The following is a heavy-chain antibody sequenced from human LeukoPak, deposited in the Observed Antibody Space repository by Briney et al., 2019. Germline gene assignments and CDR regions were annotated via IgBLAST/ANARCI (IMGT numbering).Heavy chain of an antibody. D-gene: IGHD4-17*01. J-gene: IGHJ3*02. CDR1: GFTFSSYG. Sequence: GGSLRLSCAASGFTFSSYGMHWVRQAPGKGLEWVAVISYDGSNKYYADSVKGRFTISRDTSKNTLYLQMNSLRAEDTAVYYCAKDRSDYGDFSDAFDIWGQGTMVTVSS. CDR2: ISYDGSNK. CDR3: AKDRSDYGDFSDAFDI. V-gene: IGHV3-30*18.